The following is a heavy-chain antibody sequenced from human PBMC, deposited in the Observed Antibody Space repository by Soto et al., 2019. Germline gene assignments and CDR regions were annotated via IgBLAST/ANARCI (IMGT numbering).Heavy chain of an antibody. V-gene: IGHV1-8*01. CDR3: SRGVLLWYGPPFTWLHP. J-gene: IGHJ5*02. Sequence: ASVKVSCKASGYTFTSYDINWVRQATGQGLEWMGWMNPNSGNTGYAQKFQGRVTMTRNTSISTAYMELSSLRSEDTAVSYLSRGVLLWYGPPFTWLHPWAQEPLVP. D-gene: IGHD3-10*01. CDR2: MNPNSGNT. CDR1: GYTFTSYD.